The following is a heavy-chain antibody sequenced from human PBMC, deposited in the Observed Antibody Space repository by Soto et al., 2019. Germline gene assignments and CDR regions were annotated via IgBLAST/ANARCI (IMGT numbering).Heavy chain of an antibody. CDR2: IYYSGST. CDR1: GGSISSYY. V-gene: IGHV4-59*01. J-gene: IGHJ5*02. D-gene: IGHD3-10*01. Sequence: QVQLQESGPGLVKPSETLSLTCTVSGGSISSYYWSWIRQPPGKGLEWIGYIYYSGSTNYNPSLTSRVTISVDTSKNQFSLELSSVTAADTAVYYCARARLSRSWWFDPWGQGTLVTVSS. CDR3: ARARLSRSWWFDP.